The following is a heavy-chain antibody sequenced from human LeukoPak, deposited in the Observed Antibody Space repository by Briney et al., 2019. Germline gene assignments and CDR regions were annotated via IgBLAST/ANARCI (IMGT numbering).Heavy chain of an antibody. Sequence: SETLSLTCTVSGYSISGGYYWGWIRQPPGKGLEWIGSIYHTGSTYYNPSLKSRVTISADTSKNQFSLKLSSVTAADTAVYYCARVGDYSNYVLSYWGQGTLVTVSS. D-gene: IGHD4-11*01. CDR2: IYHTGST. CDR1: GYSISGGYY. CDR3: ARVGDYSNYVLSY. J-gene: IGHJ4*02. V-gene: IGHV4-38-2*02.